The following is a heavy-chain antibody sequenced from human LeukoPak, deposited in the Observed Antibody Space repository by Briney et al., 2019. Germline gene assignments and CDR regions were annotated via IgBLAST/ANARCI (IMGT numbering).Heavy chain of an antibody. CDR1: GFTFDDYA. Sequence: PGGSLRLFCAASGFTFDDYAMHWVRQVPGKALEWVSGISWNSGSIVYADSVKGRFNISRDNAKNSLYLQMNSLRAEDTAVYYCARLGFPDYYYYMDVWGKGTTVTVSS. CDR2: ISWNSGSI. D-gene: IGHD2-21*02. V-gene: IGHV3-9*01. J-gene: IGHJ6*03. CDR3: ARLGFPDYYYYMDV.